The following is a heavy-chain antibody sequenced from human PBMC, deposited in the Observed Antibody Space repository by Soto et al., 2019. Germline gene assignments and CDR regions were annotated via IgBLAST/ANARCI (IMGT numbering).Heavy chain of an antibody. D-gene: IGHD3-10*01. CDR2: PVPVFDTS. J-gene: IGHJ3*01. Sequence: QVQLVQSGAVVKKPGSSVEVSCKASGGTFNGYGISWVRQAPGQGLEWMGGPVPVFDTSKYAPRFQGRVTITPDKSTSTAYMELSSVRSEDTAIYFCARGVSNSGAYYTGPSAYDLWGQGTLVIVSS. V-gene: IGHV1-69*06. CDR1: GGTFNGYG. CDR3: ARGVSNSGAYYTGPSAYDL.